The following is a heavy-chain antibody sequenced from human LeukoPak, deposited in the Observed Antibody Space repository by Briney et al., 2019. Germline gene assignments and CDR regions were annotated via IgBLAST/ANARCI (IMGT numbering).Heavy chain of an antibody. CDR2: IYYSGST. D-gene: IGHD1-14*01. Sequence: PSETLSLTCEVYGGSISGYYWTWIRQPPNKGLEWIGSIYYSGSTYYNPSLKSRVTISVDTSKNQFSLKLSSVTAADTAVYYCARDGSEDGREPIFDYWGQGTLVTVSS. V-gene: IGHV4-34*01. CDR3: ARDGSEDGREPIFDY. J-gene: IGHJ4*02. CDR1: GGSISGYY.